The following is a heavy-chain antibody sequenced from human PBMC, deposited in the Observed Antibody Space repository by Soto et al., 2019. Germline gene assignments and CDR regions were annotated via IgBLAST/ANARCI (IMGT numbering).Heavy chain of an antibody. D-gene: IGHD2-2*01. CDR2: ISYDGSNK. Sequence: GGSLRLSCAASGFTFSSYAMSWVRQAPGKGLEWVAVISYDGSNKYYTDSVKGRFTISRDNSRNTLYLQMNSLRAEDTAVYYCAKSLIYCISTSCLPYYYYGMDVWGQGTTVTVSS. J-gene: IGHJ6*02. CDR1: GFTFSSYA. V-gene: IGHV3-30*18. CDR3: AKSLIYCISTSCLPYYYYGMDV.